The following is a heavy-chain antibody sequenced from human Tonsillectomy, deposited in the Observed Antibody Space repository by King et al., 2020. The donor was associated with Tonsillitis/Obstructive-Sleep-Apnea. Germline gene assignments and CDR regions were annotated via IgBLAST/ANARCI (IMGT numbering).Heavy chain of an antibody. Sequence: QLQESGPGLVKPSETLSLTCTVSGDSLSSTSNLWGWVRQSPGKRLEWIGGMSNSGTSFHNPALNRRVTTSVDTSKKEVSLVLRSVTAADTAVYYCARLSRGGFGELLYYHMDVWGNGPMVTVS. J-gene: IGHJ6*03. CDR1: GDSLSSTSNL. CDR3: ARLSRGGFGELLYYHMDV. V-gene: IGHV4-39*01. CDR2: MSNSGTS. D-gene: IGHD3-10*01.